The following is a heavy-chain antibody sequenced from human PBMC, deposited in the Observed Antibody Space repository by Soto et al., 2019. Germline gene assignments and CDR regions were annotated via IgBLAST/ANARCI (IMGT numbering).Heavy chain of an antibody. Sequence: PGGSLRISCAASGFTFSNYGLYWVRQAPAKGLEWVSSVTGSGSSTYYADSVKGRFTISRDNSKNTLYLQMNSLRAEDTAVYYCAKGWSDYFDSWGHGTLVTVSS. CDR3: AKGWSDYFDS. J-gene: IGHJ4*01. V-gene: IGHV3-23*01. CDR2: VTGSGSST. CDR1: GFTFSNYG.